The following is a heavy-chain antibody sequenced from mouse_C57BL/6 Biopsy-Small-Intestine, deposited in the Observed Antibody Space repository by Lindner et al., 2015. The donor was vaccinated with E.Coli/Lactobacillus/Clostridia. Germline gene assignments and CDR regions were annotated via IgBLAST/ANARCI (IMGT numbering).Heavy chain of an antibody. V-gene: IGHV1-84*02. CDR2: ISPYNGNT. Sequence: SVKVSCKASGYNFITFGVSWVRQAPGQGLEWMGWISPYNGNTNYAQGFQDRVTMTTDTSSRTAYMELRSLRSDDTAVYYCVRGSGPSVIVAKDCDYWGQGTLVTVS. CDR1: GYNFITFG. D-gene: IGHD2-13*01. J-gene: IGHJ3*01. CDR3: VRGSGPSVIVAKDCDY.